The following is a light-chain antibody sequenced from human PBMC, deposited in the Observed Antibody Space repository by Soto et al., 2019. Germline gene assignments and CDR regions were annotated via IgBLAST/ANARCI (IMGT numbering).Light chain of an antibody. CDR2: EVS. CDR1: SSDVGGYNY. J-gene: IGLJ1*01. CDR3: SSYAGSYSYV. Sequence: QSVLTQPPSASGSPGQSVTISCTGTSSDVGGYNYVSWYQQHPGKAPKLMIYEVSKRPSGVPDRFSGSKSGNTASLTVSGLQAEDEADYYCSSYAGSYSYVFGPGTKVTVL. V-gene: IGLV2-8*01.